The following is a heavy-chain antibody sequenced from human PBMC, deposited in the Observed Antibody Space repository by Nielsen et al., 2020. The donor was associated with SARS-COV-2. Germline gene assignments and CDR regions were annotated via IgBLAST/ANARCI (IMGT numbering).Heavy chain of an antibody. CDR3: ARHGSSSWYFDY. CDR1: GFTFSSYG. Sequence: GESLKISCAASGFTFSSYGMHWVRQAPGKGLEWVAVIWYDGSNKYYADSVKGRFTISRDNSKNTLYLQMNSLRAEDTAVYYCARHGSSSWYFDYWGQGTLVTVSS. CDR2: IWYDGSNK. D-gene: IGHD6-13*01. J-gene: IGHJ4*02. V-gene: IGHV3-33*01.